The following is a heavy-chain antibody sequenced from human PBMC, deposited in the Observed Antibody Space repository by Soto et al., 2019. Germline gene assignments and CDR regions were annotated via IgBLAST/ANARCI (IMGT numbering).Heavy chain of an antibody. V-gene: IGHV3-74*01. D-gene: IGHD6-19*01. Sequence: EVQLVESGGGLVQPGGSLRLSCAASGFTFSSYWMHWVRQAPGKGLVWVSRINSDGSSTSYADSVKGRFTISRDNAKNTRYLQMNSPRAEDTAVYYCAVAVAGPTAIGYWGQGTLVTVSS. CDR2: INSDGSST. CDR3: AVAVAGPTAIGY. CDR1: GFTFSSYW. J-gene: IGHJ4*02.